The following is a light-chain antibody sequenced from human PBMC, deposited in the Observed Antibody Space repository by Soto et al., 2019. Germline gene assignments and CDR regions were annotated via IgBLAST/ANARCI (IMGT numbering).Light chain of an antibody. CDR2: GAF. CDR1: QSVSSN. CDR3: QQYNDWPLT. J-gene: IGKJ1*01. V-gene: IGKV3-15*01. Sequence: EIVMTQSPVTLSVSPGERATLSCRASQSVSSNLAWYQQKPGQAPSLLIYGAFTRATGIPARFSGTGSGTEFTLTISSPQSEDFALYYCQQYNDWPLTFGQGTKVDI.